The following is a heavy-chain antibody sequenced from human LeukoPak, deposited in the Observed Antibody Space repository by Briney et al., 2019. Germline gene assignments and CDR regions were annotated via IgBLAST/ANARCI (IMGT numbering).Heavy chain of an antibody. J-gene: IGHJ4*02. CDR2: INQNGNEK. CDR3: ARDLGWVYYFDY. V-gene: IGHV3-7*03. Sequence: GGSLRLSCAASRFTFSSYWMNWVRQAPGKGLEWVANINQNGNEKYYVDSVKGRFTISRDNAKNSLYLQMNSLRAEDTAVYYCARDLGWVYYFDYWGQGTLVTVSS. D-gene: IGHD6-19*01. CDR1: RFTFSSYW.